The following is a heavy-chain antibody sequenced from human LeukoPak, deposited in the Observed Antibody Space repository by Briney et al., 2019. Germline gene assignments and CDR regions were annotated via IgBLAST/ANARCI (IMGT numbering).Heavy chain of an antibody. J-gene: IGHJ4*02. D-gene: IGHD5-24*01. CDR1: GFTFSSYE. CDR2: ISSSGSTI. Sequence: PGGSLRLSCAASGFTFSSYEMNWVRQAPGKGLEWVSYISSSGSTIYYADSVKGRFTISRDNAKNSLYLQMNSLRAEDTAVYYCARDRQRWLQLRPLGRTFDYWGQGTLVTVSS. V-gene: IGHV3-48*03. CDR3: ARDRQRWLQLRPLGRTFDY.